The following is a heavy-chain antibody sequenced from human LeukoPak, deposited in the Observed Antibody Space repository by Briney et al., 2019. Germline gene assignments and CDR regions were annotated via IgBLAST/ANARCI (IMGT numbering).Heavy chain of an antibody. CDR1: GFTFSSYG. J-gene: IGHJ4*02. CDR2: ISYDGSNK. Sequence: GGSLRLSCAASGFTFSSYGMHWVRQAPGKGLEWVALISYDGSNKYYADSVKGRFTISRDNSKNTLYLQMNSLRAEDTAVYYCAKHGRGNNSRDYFDYWGQGTLVTVSS. V-gene: IGHV3-30*18. D-gene: IGHD5-12*01. CDR3: AKHGRGNNSRDYFDY.